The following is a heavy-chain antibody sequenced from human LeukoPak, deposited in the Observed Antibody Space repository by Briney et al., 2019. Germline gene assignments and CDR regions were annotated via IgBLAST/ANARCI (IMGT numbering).Heavy chain of an antibody. J-gene: IGHJ4*02. V-gene: IGHV3-30*02. D-gene: IGHD3-10*01. CDR3: AKDYHVSGTAFDR. CDR1: GFSFNSFG. Sequence: PGGSLRLSCTVSGFSFNSFGMHWDRQAPGKVLEWVAFIRHGGNNQYYTESVKGRFTISRDNSRNTLFLQMNSLRSEDTAVYYCAKDYHVSGTAFDRWGQGTLVTVSS. CDR2: IRHGGNNQ.